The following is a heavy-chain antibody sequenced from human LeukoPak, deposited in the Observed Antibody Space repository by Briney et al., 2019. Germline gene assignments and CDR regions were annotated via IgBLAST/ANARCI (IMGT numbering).Heavy chain of an antibody. Sequence: SVKVSCKASGGTFSSYAISRVRQAPGQGLEWMGGIIPIFGTANYAQKFQGRVTITADESTSTAYMELSSLRSEGTAVYYCARYDSSGYYLYYWGQGTLVTVSS. D-gene: IGHD3-22*01. CDR2: IIPIFGTA. CDR3: ARYDSSGYYLYY. J-gene: IGHJ4*02. CDR1: GGTFSSYA. V-gene: IGHV1-69*13.